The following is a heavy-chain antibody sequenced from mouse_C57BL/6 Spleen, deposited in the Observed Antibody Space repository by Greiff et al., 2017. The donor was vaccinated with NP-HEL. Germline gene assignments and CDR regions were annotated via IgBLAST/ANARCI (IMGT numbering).Heavy chain of an antibody. J-gene: IGHJ1*03. CDR3: ARHEDEGSSWYFDV. V-gene: IGHV1-62-2*01. Sequence: QVQLQQSGAYLFQPGASVKLSCKASGYTFTEYTIHWVKQRSGQGLPWIGWLYPGSGSIKYNEKFKDKATLTADNSSSTVYMELSRLTSEDSAVYFCARHEDEGSSWYFDVWGTGTTVT. D-gene: IGHD1-1*01. CDR2: LYPGSGSI. CDR1: GYTFTEYT.